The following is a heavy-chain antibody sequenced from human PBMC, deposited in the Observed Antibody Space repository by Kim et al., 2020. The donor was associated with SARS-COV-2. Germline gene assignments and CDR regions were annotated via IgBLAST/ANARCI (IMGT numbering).Heavy chain of an antibody. V-gene: IGHV3-48*03. D-gene: IGHD2-8*01. Sequence: GGSLRLSCVVSGFTFSNYEMNWYRQAPGKGLEWLSYTTTTGGIIFYADSVKGRFTTSRDNAKNSLYLQMNSLRAEDTAVYYCAREMVSTGGDACDAWGQGTMVTIPS. J-gene: IGHJ3*01. CDR2: TTTTGGII. CDR3: AREMVSTGGDACDA. CDR1: GFTFSNYE.